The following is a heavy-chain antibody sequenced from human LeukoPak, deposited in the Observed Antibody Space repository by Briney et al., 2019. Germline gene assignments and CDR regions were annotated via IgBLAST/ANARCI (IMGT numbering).Heavy chain of an antibody. Sequence: GGSLRLSCAASGFTFSTYAMSWVRQAPGKGLEWVSDIRSNGGSTFYADSVKGRFTISRDNSKNTLYLQMNSLRVEDTAMYYCVKHGEAFGDSKTDYWGQGTLVTVSS. V-gene: IGHV3-23*01. CDR3: VKHGEAFGDSKTDY. CDR2: IRSNGGST. J-gene: IGHJ4*02. D-gene: IGHD4-17*01. CDR1: GFTFSTYA.